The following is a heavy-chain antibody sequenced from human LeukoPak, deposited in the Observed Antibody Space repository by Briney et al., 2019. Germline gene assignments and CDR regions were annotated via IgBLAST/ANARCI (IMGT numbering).Heavy chain of an antibody. CDR1: GFTVSSNY. V-gene: IGHV3-53*01. CDR3: ATNSGWNYFDY. J-gene: IGHJ4*02. Sequence: GWSLRLSCAASGFTVSSNYMSWVRQAPGKGLEWVSAIYSGGTTYYADSVRGRFTISRDNSKNTLFLQMNSLRAEDTAVYYCATNSGWNYFDYWGQGTLVTVSS. CDR2: IYSGGTT. D-gene: IGHD5-12*01.